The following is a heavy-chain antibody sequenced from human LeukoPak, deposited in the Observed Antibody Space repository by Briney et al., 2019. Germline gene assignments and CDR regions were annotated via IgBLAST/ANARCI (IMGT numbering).Heavy chain of an antibody. CDR3: ARLSTVTTSFDY. J-gene: IGHJ4*02. D-gene: IGHD4-17*01. V-gene: IGHV4-61*02. CDR1: GGSISSGSYY. CDR2: IYLSGST. Sequence: SETLSLTCTVSGGSISSGSYYWSWIRQPAGKGLEWIGRIYLSGSTNYNPSLKSRVTISVDTSKNQFSLKLSSVTAADTAVYYCARLSTVTTSFDYWGQGTLVTVSS.